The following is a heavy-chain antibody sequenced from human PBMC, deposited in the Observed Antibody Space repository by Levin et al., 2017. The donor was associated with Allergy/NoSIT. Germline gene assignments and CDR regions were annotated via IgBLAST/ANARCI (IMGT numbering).Heavy chain of an antibody. V-gene: IGHV3-30*18. CDR3: AKDEYSGYGNTDY. Sequence: LSLTCAASGFTFSSYGMHWVRQAPGKGLEWVAVISYDGSNKYYADSVKGRFTISRDNSKNTLYLQMNSLRAEDTAVYYCAKDEYSGYGNTDYWGQGTLVTVSS. J-gene: IGHJ4*02. CDR2: ISYDGSNK. CDR1: GFTFSSYG. D-gene: IGHD5-12*01.